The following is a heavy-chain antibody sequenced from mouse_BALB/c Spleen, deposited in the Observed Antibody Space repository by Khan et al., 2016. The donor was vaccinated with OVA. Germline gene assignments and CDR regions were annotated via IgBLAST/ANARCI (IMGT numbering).Heavy chain of an antibody. V-gene: IGHV1-4*01. Sequence: QVQLKQSGAELARPGASVKMSCKASGYTFTSYTIHWIKLRPGQGLEWIGFINPSNGYTNYNQKFKDKVTLTADKSSTTVYMPLSSMTSDDSAVYKDVRDGAYHRNDGWFAYWGQGNLVTGSA. CDR2: INPSNGYT. J-gene: IGHJ3*01. D-gene: IGHD2-14*01. CDR3: VRDGAYHRNDGWFAY. CDR1: GYTFTSYT.